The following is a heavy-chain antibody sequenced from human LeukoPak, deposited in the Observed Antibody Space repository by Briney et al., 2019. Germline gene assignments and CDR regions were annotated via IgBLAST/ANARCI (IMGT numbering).Heavy chain of an antibody. Sequence: PSQTLSLTCTVSGGSISRGGYYWSWIRQHPGKGLEWIGYIYYSGSTSYNPSLKSRVTISVDTSKNQFSLKMTSVTAADTAVYYCARALRGYCSGGSCSYYYGMDVWGQGTTVTVSS. CDR2: IYYSGST. CDR1: GGSISRGGYY. CDR3: ARALRGYCSGGSCSYYYGMDV. D-gene: IGHD2-15*01. V-gene: IGHV4-31*03. J-gene: IGHJ6*02.